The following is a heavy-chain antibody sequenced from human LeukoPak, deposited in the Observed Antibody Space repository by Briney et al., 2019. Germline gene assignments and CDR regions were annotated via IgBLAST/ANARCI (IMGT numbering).Heavy chain of an antibody. CDR3: ARDLGYCSSTSCYRGAFDI. V-gene: IGHV1-18*01. D-gene: IGHD2-2*01. CDR1: GYTFTSYG. CDR2: ISAYNGNT. J-gene: IGHJ3*02. Sequence: ASVKVSCKASGYTFTSYGISWVRQAPGQGLEWMGWISAYNGNTNYAQKLQGRVTMTTDTSTRTAYMELRSLRSDDTAVYYCARDLGYCSSTSCYRGAFDIWGQGTMVTVSS.